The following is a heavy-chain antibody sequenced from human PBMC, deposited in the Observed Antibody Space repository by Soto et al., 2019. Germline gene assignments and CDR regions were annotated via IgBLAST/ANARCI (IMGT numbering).Heavy chain of an antibody. V-gene: IGHV4-39*01. Sequence: SETLSLTCSVSGGSIARSDYYWAWIRQPPGKGLEWIATIQRSGNTYYNSSLQSRVTMFVDTSKNQFSLKLSSVTAADTAVYYCYSTGYWGQGTLVTVSS. J-gene: IGHJ4*02. CDR2: IQRSGNT. D-gene: IGHD5-18*01. CDR3: YSTGY. CDR1: GGSIARSDYY.